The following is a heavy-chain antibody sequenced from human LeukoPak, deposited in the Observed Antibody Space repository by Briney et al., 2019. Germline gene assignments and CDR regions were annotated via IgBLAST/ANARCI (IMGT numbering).Heavy chain of an antibody. J-gene: IGHJ4*02. V-gene: IGHV3-30*18. CDR1: GFTFSSYG. D-gene: IGHD2-15*01. CDR2: ISYDGSNK. Sequence: GGSLRLSCAASGFTFSSYGMHWVRQAPGKGLEWVAVISYDGSNKYYADSVKGRFTISRDNSKNTPYLQMNSLRAEDTAVYYCAKDRDSADIFDYWGQGTLVTVSS. CDR3: AKDRDSADIFDY.